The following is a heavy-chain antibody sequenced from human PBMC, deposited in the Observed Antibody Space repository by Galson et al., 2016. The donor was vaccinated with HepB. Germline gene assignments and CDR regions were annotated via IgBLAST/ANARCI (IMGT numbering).Heavy chain of an antibody. CDR2: TRNKVHRYST. D-gene: IGHD2-21*02. CDR1: GFTFSDHY. Sequence: SLRLSCAASGFTFSDHYMDWVRQAPGKGLEWVGRTRNKVHRYSTEYAASVKGRFSISRDDSKNSVFLQMNSLNTEDTAVYFCARAARCFGGYCYYGLDHWGHGTLVTVSS. V-gene: IGHV3-72*01. CDR3: ARAARCFGGYCYYGLDH. J-gene: IGHJ4*01.